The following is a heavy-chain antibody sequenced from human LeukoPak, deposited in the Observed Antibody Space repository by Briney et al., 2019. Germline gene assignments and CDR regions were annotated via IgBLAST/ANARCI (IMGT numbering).Heavy chain of an antibody. V-gene: IGHV4-34*01. CDR3: ARGSGWFPFDY. J-gene: IGHJ4*02. D-gene: IGHD6-19*01. CDR1: SGSFSGYY. CDR2: INHSGNT. Sequence: PSETLSLTCAVSSGSFSGYYWSWVRQPPGKGLEWIGEINHSGNTNYNPSLKSRVTISVDTSKNQFSLKLTAVTAADTAVYYCARGSGWFPFDYWGQGTLVTVSS.